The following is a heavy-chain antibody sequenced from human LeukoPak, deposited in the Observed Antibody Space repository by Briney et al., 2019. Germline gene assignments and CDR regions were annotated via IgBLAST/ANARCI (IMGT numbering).Heavy chain of an antibody. Sequence: SGTLSLTCAVSGGSISSSYYWSWIRQPPGKGLEWIGYIYYSGSTNYNPSLKSRVTISVDTSKNQFSLKLSSVTAADTAVYYCAAQIGSYYDYWGQGTLVTVSS. D-gene: IGHD1-26*01. J-gene: IGHJ4*02. V-gene: IGHV4-61*01. CDR3: AAQIGSYYDY. CDR1: GGSISSSYY. CDR2: IYYSGST.